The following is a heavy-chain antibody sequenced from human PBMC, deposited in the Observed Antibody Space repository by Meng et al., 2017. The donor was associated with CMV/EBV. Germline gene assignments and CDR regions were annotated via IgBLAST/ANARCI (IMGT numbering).Heavy chain of an antibody. Sequence: ASVKVSCKASGYTFTGYYMNWVRQAPGQGLEWMGWINPNSGGTNYAQKFQGRVTMTRDTSISTAYMELSRLRADDTAVYYCARGREYSSSSDFDYWGQGPLVTVSS. D-gene: IGHD6-6*01. CDR3: ARGREYSSSSDFDY. V-gene: IGHV1-2*02. CDR1: GYTFTGYY. J-gene: IGHJ4*02. CDR2: INPNSGGT.